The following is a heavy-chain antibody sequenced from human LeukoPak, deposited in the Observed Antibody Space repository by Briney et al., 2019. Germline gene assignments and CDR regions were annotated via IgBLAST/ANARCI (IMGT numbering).Heavy chain of an antibody. CDR2: IYYSGST. CDR3: ARGYYDFWSGLGYYYYYGMDV. Sequence: PSQTLSLTCTVSGGSISSGGYYWSWIRQHPGNGLEWIGYIYYSGSTYYNPSLKSRVTISVDTSKNQFSLKLSSVTAADTAVYYCARGYYDFWSGLGYYYYYGMDVWGQGTTVTVSS. V-gene: IGHV4-31*03. J-gene: IGHJ6*02. D-gene: IGHD3-3*01. CDR1: GGSISSGGYY.